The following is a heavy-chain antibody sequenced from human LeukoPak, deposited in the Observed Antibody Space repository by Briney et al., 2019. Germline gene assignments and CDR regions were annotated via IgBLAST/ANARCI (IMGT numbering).Heavy chain of an antibody. Sequence: ASVRVSCKTSGYTFSLYYMHWVRQAPGQGLEWLGIINPSGGSTTYAQKLQGRVTMTRDTSTKTVYMDLSSLRSEDTAVYFCARVPSYYYDTSGYYDYWGQGTLVTVSS. J-gene: IGHJ4*02. D-gene: IGHD3-22*01. CDR3: ARVPSYYYDTSGYYDY. CDR1: GYTFSLYY. V-gene: IGHV1-46*01. CDR2: INPSGGST.